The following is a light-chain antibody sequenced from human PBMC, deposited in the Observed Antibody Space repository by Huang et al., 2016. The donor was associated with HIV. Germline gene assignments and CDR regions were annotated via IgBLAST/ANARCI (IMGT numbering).Light chain of an antibody. CDR3: QQYNNWPRT. V-gene: IGKV3-15*01. J-gene: IGKJ1*01. CDR2: AAS. CDR1: QSVSSN. Sequence: EIVMTQSPATLSLFPGERATLSCRASQSVSSNLAWYQQKPGQAPRPLIYAASTRATGIPGRVSGSGSGTEFTLTISSLQSEDFAVYYCQQYNNWPRTFGQGTKVEI.